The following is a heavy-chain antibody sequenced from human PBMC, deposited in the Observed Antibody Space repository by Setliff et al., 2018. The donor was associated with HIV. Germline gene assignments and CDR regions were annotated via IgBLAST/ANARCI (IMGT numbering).Heavy chain of an antibody. CDR2: INEDGDKK. Sequence: GESLKISCATSRFSFSTFWMTWVRQAPGKGLEWIANINEDGDKKYHADSVWGRFTIPRDNARNSLYLQMNSLRAEDTAVYYCARAPGGWLLTAADAFDIWGQGTMVTVSS. CDR3: ARAPGGWLLTAADAFDI. CDR1: RFSFSTFW. V-gene: IGHV3-7*03. D-gene: IGHD3-22*01. J-gene: IGHJ3*02.